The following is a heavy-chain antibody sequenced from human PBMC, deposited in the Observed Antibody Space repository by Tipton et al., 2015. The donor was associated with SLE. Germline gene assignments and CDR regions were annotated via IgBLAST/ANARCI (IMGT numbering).Heavy chain of an antibody. CDR2: IYYSGST. Sequence: LRLSCTVSGGSISSINNYWGWIRQPPGKGPEWIGSIYYSGSTYYNPSLKSRVTVSADTSKNQFSLKLSSVTAADTAMYYCARHRGMVQGVIVPFEYWGQGTLVTVSS. J-gene: IGHJ4*02. CDR3: ARHRGMVQGVIVPFEY. CDR1: GGSISSINNY. V-gene: IGHV4-39*07. D-gene: IGHD3-10*01.